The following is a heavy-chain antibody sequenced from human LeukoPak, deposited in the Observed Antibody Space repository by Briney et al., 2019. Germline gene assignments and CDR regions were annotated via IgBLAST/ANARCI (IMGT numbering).Heavy chain of an antibody. CDR1: GYTFTGYY. V-gene: IGHV1-69*06. Sequence: ASVKVSCKASGYTFTGYYMHWVRQAPGQGLEWMGGIIPIFGTANYAQKFQGRVTITADKSTSTAYMELSSLRSEDTAVYYCARDLIGSGWYSVGYPFDYWGQGTLVTVSS. CDR3: ARDLIGSGWYSVGYPFDY. D-gene: IGHD6-19*01. CDR2: IIPIFGTA. J-gene: IGHJ4*02.